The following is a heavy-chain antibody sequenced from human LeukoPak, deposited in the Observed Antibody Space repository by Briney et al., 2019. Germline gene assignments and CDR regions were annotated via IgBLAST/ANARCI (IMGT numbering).Heavy chain of an antibody. CDR1: GGTFSSYA. J-gene: IGHJ2*01. Sequence: ASVKVSCKASGGTFSSYAINWVRQAPGQGLEWMGGIIPIFGTANYAQKFQGRVTITTDESTSTAYMELSSLRSEDTAVYYCARDHYYDSSGYDRPRYWYFDLWGRGTLVTVSS. CDR2: IIPIFGTA. V-gene: IGHV1-69*05. D-gene: IGHD3-22*01. CDR3: ARDHYYDSSGYDRPRYWYFDL.